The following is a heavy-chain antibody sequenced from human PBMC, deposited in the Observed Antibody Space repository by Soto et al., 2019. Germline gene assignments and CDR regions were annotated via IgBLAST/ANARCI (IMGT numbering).Heavy chain of an antibody. V-gene: IGHV1-69*06. J-gene: IGHJ6*02. CDR1: GGTFSSYA. D-gene: IGHD6-19*01. CDR2: IIPIFGTA. Sequence: SVKVSCKASGGTFSSYAISWVRQAPGQGLEWMGGIIPIFGTANYAQKFQGRVTITADKSTSTAYMELSSLRSEDTAVYYCARGGGAGTPYYYYGMDVWGQGTTVTVSS. CDR3: ARGGGAGTPYYYYGMDV.